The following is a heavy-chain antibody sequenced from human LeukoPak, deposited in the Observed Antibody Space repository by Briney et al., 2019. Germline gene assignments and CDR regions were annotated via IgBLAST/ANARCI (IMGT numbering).Heavy chain of an antibody. CDR2: ISAYNGNT. J-gene: IGHJ3*02. D-gene: IGHD1-7*01. CDR1: GYTFTSYA. Sequence: GASVKVSCKASGYTFTSYAMNWVRQAPGQGLEWMGWISAYNGNTNYAQKLQGRVTMTTDTSTSTAYMELRSLRSDDTAVYYCARDQGYNWNYAAFDIWGQGTMVTVSS. CDR3: ARDQGYNWNYAAFDI. V-gene: IGHV1-18*01.